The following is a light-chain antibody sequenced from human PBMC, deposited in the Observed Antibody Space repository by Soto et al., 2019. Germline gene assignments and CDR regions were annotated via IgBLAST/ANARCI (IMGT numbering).Light chain of an antibody. CDR2: GAS. CDR3: QQYNNWPLT. Sequence: IVMTQSPATLSVSPGEKATPSCRASQSVNSDLAWYRQKPGQAPRLLIYGASTRATGIPARFSGSGSGTEFTLTISSLQSEDFAVYYCQQYNNWPLTFGGGTKVDIK. CDR1: QSVNSD. J-gene: IGKJ4*01. V-gene: IGKV3-15*01.